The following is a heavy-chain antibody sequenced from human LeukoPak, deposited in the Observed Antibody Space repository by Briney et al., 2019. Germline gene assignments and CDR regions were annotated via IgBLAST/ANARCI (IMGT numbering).Heavy chain of an antibody. V-gene: IGHV3-74*01. J-gene: IGHJ4*02. D-gene: IGHD3-3*01. Sequence: PGGSLRLSCAASGLSSTIYWMHWVRQVPGEGLVWVSRIKLDENTAYYADFVKGRFTISRDDAKTTVYLQMNSLRAEDSAVYYCARDRPFWNWGQGTLVTVSS. CDR1: GLSSTIYW. CDR2: IKLDENTA. CDR3: ARDRPFWN.